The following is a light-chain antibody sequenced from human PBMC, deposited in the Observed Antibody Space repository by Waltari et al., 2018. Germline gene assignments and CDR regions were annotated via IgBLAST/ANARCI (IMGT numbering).Light chain of an antibody. CDR3: QVWHSREHVV. Sequence: SYVLTQPPSVSVAPGQTAKITCGGNSIGSQSVHWYQQKPGQAPILVIYDDSARPSGNPERVSGSNSGNTATLTISGVEAGDEADYYCQVWHSREHVVFGGGTRVTVL. CDR2: DDS. CDR1: SIGSQS. V-gene: IGLV3-21*02. J-gene: IGLJ2*01.